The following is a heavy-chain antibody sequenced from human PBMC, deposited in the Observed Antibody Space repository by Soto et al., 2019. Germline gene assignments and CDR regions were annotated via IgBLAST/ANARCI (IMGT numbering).Heavy chain of an antibody. Sequence: ASVKVSCKASGYTFTGYYMHWVRQAPGQGLEWMGWINPNSGGTNYAQKFQGRVTMTRDTSISTAYMELSRLRSDDTAVYYCARERGRYCSSTGCPKFSGYYGMDVWGQGTTVTVSS. V-gene: IGHV1-2*02. CDR3: ARERGRYCSSTGCPKFSGYYGMDV. CDR1: GYTFTGYY. J-gene: IGHJ6*02. CDR2: INPNSGGT. D-gene: IGHD2-2*01.